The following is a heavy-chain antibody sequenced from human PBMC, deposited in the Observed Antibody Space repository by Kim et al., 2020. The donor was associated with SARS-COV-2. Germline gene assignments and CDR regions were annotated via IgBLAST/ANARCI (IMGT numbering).Heavy chain of an antibody. J-gene: IGHJ4*02. Sequence: KNYVDSVKGRFTIASDNANNSLYLEMISLGADDTGVYYCARDRAYSTFDYWGQGTQVTVST. CDR2: K. D-gene: IGHD4-4*01. CDR3: ARDRAYSTFDY. V-gene: IGHV3-7*03.